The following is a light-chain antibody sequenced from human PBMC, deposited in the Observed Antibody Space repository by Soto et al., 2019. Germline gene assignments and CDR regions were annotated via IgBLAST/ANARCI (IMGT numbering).Light chain of an antibody. J-gene: IGLJ3*02. CDR1: SRDVGGYNY. CDR3: YSYTNNNTPV. CDR2: EVT. Sequence: QSALTQPASVSGSPGQSISISCTGTSRDVGGYNYVSSYQQHPGKAPKLLIYEVTNRPSGVSNRFSGSKSGNTASLTISGLQAEDEADYYCYSYTNNNTPVFGGGTKLTVL. V-gene: IGLV2-14*01.